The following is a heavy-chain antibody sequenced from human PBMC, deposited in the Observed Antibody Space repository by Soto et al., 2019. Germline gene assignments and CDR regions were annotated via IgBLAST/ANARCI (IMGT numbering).Heavy chain of an antibody. CDR3: AREGGADAFDI. Sequence: EVQLVESGGGLVKPGGSLRLSCAASGFTFSSYSMNWVRQAPGKGLEWVSSISSSSSYIYYADSVKGRFTISRDNAKNSLYLQMNSVRAEDTAVYYCAREGGADAFDIWGQGTMVTVSS. J-gene: IGHJ3*02. CDR2: ISSSSSYI. CDR1: GFTFSSYS. D-gene: IGHD1-26*01. V-gene: IGHV3-21*01.